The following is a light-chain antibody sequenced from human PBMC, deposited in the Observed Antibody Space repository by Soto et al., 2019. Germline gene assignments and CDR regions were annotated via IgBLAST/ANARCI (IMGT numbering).Light chain of an antibody. CDR2: DNN. V-gene: IGLV1-51*01. Sequence: QSVLTQPPSVSAAPGQKVTISCSGSNSNIGNDYVSWYQQLPGSAPKLVIYDNNKRPSGIPDRFSGSKSGTSATLAITGLQTGDEADYYCETWDSRLRAMVFGRGTKLTVL. CDR3: ETWDSRLRAMV. J-gene: IGLJ2*01. CDR1: NSNIGNDY.